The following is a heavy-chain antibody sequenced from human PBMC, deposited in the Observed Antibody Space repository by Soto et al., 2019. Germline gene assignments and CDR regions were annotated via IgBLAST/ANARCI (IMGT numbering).Heavy chain of an antibody. CDR3: ARGGVSTRTFDY. CDR1: GYNFAGYW. CDR2: IYPSDSDT. Sequence: VESLKISCKGSGYNFAGYWIAWVRQMPGKGLELMGIIYPSDSDTRYRPSFQGQVTISADKSISSAYLQWSSLRASDTAMYYCARGGVSTRTFDYWGQGTPVTLS. V-gene: IGHV5-51*01. D-gene: IGHD3-3*01. J-gene: IGHJ4*02.